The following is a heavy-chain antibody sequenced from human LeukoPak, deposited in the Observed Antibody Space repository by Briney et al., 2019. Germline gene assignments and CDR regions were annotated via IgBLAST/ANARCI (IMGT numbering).Heavy chain of an antibody. CDR3: ARLRAYYFDF. CDR1: GDSFRSYY. Sequence: PSETLSLTCTVSGDSFRSYYWSWVRQTPGEGLEWVANIKSDGSEKYYVDSVKGRFTISRDNAENSLYLQMSSLRAEDTAAYYCARLRAYYFDFWGQGSLVTVSP. D-gene: IGHD2-15*01. V-gene: IGHV3-7*01. J-gene: IGHJ4*02. CDR2: IKSDGSEK.